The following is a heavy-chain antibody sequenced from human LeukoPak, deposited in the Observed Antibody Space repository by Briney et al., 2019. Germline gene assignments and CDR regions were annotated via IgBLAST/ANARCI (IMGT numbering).Heavy chain of an antibody. CDR1: GFTFSSYW. Sequence: GGSLRLSCAASGFTFSSYWMSWVRQAPGKGLEWVANIKQDGSEKYYVDSVKGRFTISRDNAKNSLYLQMNSLRAEDTAVYYCAMLPEGIAVADPPDYWGQGTLVTVSS. V-gene: IGHV3-7*01. CDR3: AMLPEGIAVADPPDY. CDR2: IKQDGSEK. D-gene: IGHD6-19*01. J-gene: IGHJ4*02.